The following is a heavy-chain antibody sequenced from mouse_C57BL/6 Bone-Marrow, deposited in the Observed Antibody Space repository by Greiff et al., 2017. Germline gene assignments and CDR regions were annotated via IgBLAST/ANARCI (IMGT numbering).Heavy chain of an antibody. Sequence: EVMLVESGEGLVKPGGSLKLSCAASGFTFSSDAMSWVRQTPEKRLEWVAYISSGGGYIYYADTVKGRFTISRDNARNTLYLQMSMLKSEDTALYYCASITTVVYYYAMDYWDQGTSVPVSS. CDR2: ISSGGGYI. CDR3: ASITTVVYYYAMDY. D-gene: IGHD1-1*01. V-gene: IGHV5S21*01. CDR1: GFTFSSDA. J-gene: IGHJ4*01.